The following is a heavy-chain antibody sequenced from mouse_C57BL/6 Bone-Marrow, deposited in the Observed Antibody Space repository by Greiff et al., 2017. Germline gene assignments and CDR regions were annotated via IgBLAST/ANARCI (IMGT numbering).Heavy chain of an antibody. CDR1: GYTFTSYW. CDR2: IYPGSGST. V-gene: IGHV1-55*01. J-gene: IGHJ2*01. CDR3: ARSITTVVAKYYFDY. D-gene: IGHD1-1*01. Sequence: VQLQQSGAELVKPGASVKMSCKASGYTFTSYWITWVKQRPGQGLEWIGDIYPGSGSTNYNEKFKSKATLTVDTSSSTAYMQLSSLTSEDSAVYYCARSITTVVAKYYFDYWGQGTTLTVSS.